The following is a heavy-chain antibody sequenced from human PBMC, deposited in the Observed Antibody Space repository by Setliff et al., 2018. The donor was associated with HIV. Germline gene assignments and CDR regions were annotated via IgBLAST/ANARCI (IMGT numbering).Heavy chain of an antibody. CDR3: TRDPGDY. CDR1: GYSFTSYW. CDR2: INPKTGDT. J-gene: IGHJ4*02. Sequence: GESLKISCKGFGYSFTSYWIGWVRQMPGKGLEWMGRINPKTGDTNYAQKFQGRIAMTRDTSINTVYMELKRLRTDDTAVYYCTRDPGDYWGQGTLVTVSS. V-gene: IGHV1-2*06.